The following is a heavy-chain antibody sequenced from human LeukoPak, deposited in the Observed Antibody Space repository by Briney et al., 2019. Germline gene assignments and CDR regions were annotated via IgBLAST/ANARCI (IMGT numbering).Heavy chain of an antibody. Sequence: GGSLRLSCAASGFTFNSYGMNWFRQAPGKGLEWISYINSVGGTTFYADSVKGRFTISRDNVDNVVYLQMNSLGAEDTAVYYCARVAVSGPTGWFDSWGQGTLVIVSS. CDR2: INSVGGTT. CDR3: ARVAVSGPTGWFDS. D-gene: IGHD2-8*02. V-gene: IGHV3-48*01. CDR1: GFTFNSYG. J-gene: IGHJ5*01.